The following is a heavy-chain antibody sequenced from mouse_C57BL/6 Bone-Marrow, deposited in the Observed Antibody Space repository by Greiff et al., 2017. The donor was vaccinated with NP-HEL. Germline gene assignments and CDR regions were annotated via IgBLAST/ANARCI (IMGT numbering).Heavy chain of an antibody. CDR1: GYSITSGYY. V-gene: IGHV3-6*01. J-gene: IGHJ2*01. Sequence: EVKLMESGPGLVKPSQSLSLTCSVTGYSITSGYYWNWIRQFPGNKLEWMGYISYDGSNNYNPSLKNRISITRDTSKNQFFLKLNSVTTEDTATYYCAREENWDFDYWGQGTTLTVSS. CDR2: ISYDGSN. D-gene: IGHD4-1*01. CDR3: AREENWDFDY.